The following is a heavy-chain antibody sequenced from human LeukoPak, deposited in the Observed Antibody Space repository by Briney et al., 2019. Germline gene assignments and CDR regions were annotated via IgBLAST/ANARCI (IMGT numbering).Heavy chain of an antibody. CDR1: GGSIYNSSNY. V-gene: IGHV4-39*07. CDR2: INHSGST. CDR3: ARADVLGIDY. J-gene: IGHJ4*02. Sequence: ASETLSLTCTVSGGSIYNSSNYWGWIRQPPGKGLEWIGEINHSGSTNYNPSLKSRVTISVDTSKNQFSLKLSSVTAADKAVYYCARADVLGIDYWGQGTLVTVSS. D-gene: IGHD2-8*01.